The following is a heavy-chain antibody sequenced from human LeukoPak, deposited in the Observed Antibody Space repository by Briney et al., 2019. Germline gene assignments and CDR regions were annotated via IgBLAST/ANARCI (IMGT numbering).Heavy chain of an antibody. J-gene: IGHJ6*02. CDR2: ISWNSGSI. V-gene: IGHV3-9*01. CDR3: ARETQSEANGMDV. Sequence: SLRLSCAASGFTFDDYAMHWVRQAPGKGLEWVSGISWNSGSIGYADSVKGRFTISRDNAKNSLYLQMNSLRAEDTALYYCARETQSEANGMDVWGQGTTVTVSS. CDR1: GFTFDDYA.